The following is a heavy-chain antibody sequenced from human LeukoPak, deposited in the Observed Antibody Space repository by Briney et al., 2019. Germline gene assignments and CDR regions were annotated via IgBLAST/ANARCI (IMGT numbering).Heavy chain of an antibody. V-gene: IGHV3-73*01. Sequence: AGGSLRLSCAASGFTFSGSTMHWVRQASGKGLEWVGRIRSKANSYATAYAASVKGGFTISRDDSKNTAFLQMNSLKAEDTAVYYCTRGGHNNYYDGMDVWGQGTTVIVSS. J-gene: IGHJ6*02. CDR3: TRGGHNNYYDGMDV. D-gene: IGHD5-24*01. CDR1: GFTFSGST. CDR2: IRSKANSYAT.